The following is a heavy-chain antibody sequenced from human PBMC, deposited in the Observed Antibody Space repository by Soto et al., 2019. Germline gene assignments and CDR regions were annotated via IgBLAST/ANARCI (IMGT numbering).Heavy chain of an antibody. D-gene: IGHD3-16*01. CDR2: IYHSGNT. Sequence: SETLSLTCTVSGGSISSGHYHWSWIRQSPGKGLEWIGYIYHSGNTFYNPSLKSRVTISVDTSRNQFSLKLRSVTAADTAVYYCARGDTPVFWGQGTLVTVYS. CDR1: GGSISSGHYH. J-gene: IGHJ4*02. V-gene: IGHV4-30-4*01. CDR3: ARGDTPVF.